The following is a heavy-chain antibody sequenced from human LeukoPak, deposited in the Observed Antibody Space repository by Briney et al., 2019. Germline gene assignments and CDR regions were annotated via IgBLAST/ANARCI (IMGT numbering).Heavy chain of an antibody. Sequence: GGSLRLSCAASGFTFSSYSMNWVRQGPGKGLEWVSYISSSSSTIYYADSVKGRFTISRDNAKNSLYLQMNSLRAEDTAVYYCARDVTAMAPYYFDYWGQGTLVTVSS. CDR3: ARDVTAMAPYYFDY. D-gene: IGHD5-18*01. CDR1: GFTFSSYS. CDR2: ISSSSSTI. J-gene: IGHJ4*02. V-gene: IGHV3-48*04.